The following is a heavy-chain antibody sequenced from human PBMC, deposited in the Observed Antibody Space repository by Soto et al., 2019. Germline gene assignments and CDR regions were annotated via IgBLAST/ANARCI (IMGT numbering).Heavy chain of an antibody. Sequence: EVQLVESGGGLVKPGGSLRLSCVASGFSITNAWMNWVRQAPGKGLEWVGRIKRKIDGETTDYAAPVKGRFTISRDDSKNMPYLQMNSLKADDTALYYCTTGSVEGVWGQGTTVTVSS. CDR2: IKRKIDGETT. V-gene: IGHV3-15*07. CDR1: GFSITNAW. CDR3: TTGSVEGV. D-gene: IGHD2-15*01. J-gene: IGHJ6*02.